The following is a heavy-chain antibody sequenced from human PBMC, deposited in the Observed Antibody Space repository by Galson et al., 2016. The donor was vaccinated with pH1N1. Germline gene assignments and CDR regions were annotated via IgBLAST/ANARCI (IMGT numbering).Heavy chain of an antibody. Sequence: SLRLSCAASGFTFSSHGMSWVRQTPGRGLEWLSHITGGGRTYAADSVKGRFTISRDNSKNTVYLEMNSLRAEDTAVYFCVKDVAVAGTNYFDHWGQGTLVTISS. V-gene: IGHV3-23*01. J-gene: IGHJ4*02. CDR2: ITGGGRT. CDR1: GFTFSSHG. D-gene: IGHD6-19*01. CDR3: VKDVAVAGTNYFDH.